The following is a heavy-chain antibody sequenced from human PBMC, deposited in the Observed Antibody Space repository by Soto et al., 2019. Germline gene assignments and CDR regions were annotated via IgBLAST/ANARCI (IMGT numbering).Heavy chain of an antibody. J-gene: IGHJ4*02. CDR3: ARVDIAVVPSTTFDY. D-gene: IGHD2-2*01. V-gene: IGHV4-39*01. CDR2: IKYSGHT. Sequence: QLQLQESGPGLVKPSETLALTCTVSGGSISSISYYWGWIRQPPGKGLEWIGSIKYSGHTFYNPSLTSRFTIAVDTSKNQFALSLSSVTAAETAVYYCARVDIAVVPSTTFDYWGQGTLVTVSS. CDR1: GGSISSISYY.